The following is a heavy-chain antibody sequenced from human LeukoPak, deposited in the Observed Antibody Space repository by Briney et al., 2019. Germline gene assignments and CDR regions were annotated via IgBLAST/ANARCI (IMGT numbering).Heavy chain of an antibody. D-gene: IGHD2/OR15-2a*01. CDR3: ARSPISVIGDPKMTFDY. Sequence: SQTLSLTCTVSGGSISSGGYYWNWVRKHPGKGLAWIGCIYYSGSTYYNPSLKSRVTISVDTSKNHFSLKLSSVTAADTSVYYCARSPISVIGDPKMTFDYWGQGTLVTVSS. V-gene: IGHV4-31*03. CDR1: GGSISSGGYY. J-gene: IGHJ4*02. CDR2: IYYSGST.